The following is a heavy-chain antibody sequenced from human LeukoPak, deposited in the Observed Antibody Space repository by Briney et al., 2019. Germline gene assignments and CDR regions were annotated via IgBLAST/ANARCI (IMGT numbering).Heavy chain of an antibody. CDR2: INPNSGGT. CDR3: ARGRYGSGPADY. J-gene: IGHJ4*02. V-gene: IGHV1-2*06. Sequence: ASVTVSCKASGYTFTGYYMHWVRQAPGQGLEWMGRINPNSGGTNYAQKFQGRVTMTRDTSISTAYMELSRLRSDGTAVYYCARGRYGSGPADYWGQGTLVTVSS. CDR1: GYTFTGYY. D-gene: IGHD3-10*01.